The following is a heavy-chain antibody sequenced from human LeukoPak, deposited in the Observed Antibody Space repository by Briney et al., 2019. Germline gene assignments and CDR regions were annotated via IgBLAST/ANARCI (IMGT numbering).Heavy chain of an antibody. J-gene: IGHJ4*02. CDR1: GLTFSSYD. CDR2: IGTAGDT. CDR3: ASAWGYYFDY. Sequence: GGSLRLSCAASGLTFSSYDMHWVRQATGKGLEWVSAIGTAGDTYYPGSVKGRFTISRENAKNSLYLQMNSLRVEDTAVYYCASAWGYYFDYWGQGTLVTVSS. D-gene: IGHD7-27*01. V-gene: IGHV3-13*01.